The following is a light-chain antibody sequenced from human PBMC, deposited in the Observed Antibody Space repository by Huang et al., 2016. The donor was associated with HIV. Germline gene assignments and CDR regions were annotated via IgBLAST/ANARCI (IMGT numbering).Light chain of an antibody. CDR1: QSVHNH. CDR3: QQFNDWPPA. V-gene: IGKV3-15*01. J-gene: IGKJ4*01. Sequence: VMTQSPATLSVSPGDRATLSCRASQSVHNHLALYQQKPCQAPRLLFYAASSRATGIPARFSGSGSGTQFTLTISSLQSEDCAVYYCQQFNDWPPAFGGGTRVEV. CDR2: AAS.